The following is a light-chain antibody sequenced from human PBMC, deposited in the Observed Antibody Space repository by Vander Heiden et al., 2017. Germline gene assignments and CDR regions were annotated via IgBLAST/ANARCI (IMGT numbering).Light chain of an antibody. CDR2: AAS. CDR3: QRCDTTPRT. Sequence: DIQMTQPPSSLSASVGDRVTITCRASQSISSYLNWHQQKPGKAPKLLIYAASSLQSGVPSRFSGSASGTDFTLTISMLHPEDFTTYYCQRCDTTPRTFGQGTKVEIK. CDR1: QSISSY. J-gene: IGKJ1*01. V-gene: IGKV1-39*01.